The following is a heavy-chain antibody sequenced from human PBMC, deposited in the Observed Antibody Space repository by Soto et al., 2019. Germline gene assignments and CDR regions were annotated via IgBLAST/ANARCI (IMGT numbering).Heavy chain of an antibody. CDR3: AKAGRTGATFYYYGMDV. D-gene: IGHD2-8*02. J-gene: IGHJ6*02. CDR1: GFTFDDYA. V-gene: IGHV3-9*01. CDR2: IRWNSGSI. Sequence: PGGSLRLSCAASGFTFDDYAMHWVRQAPGKGLEWVSGIRWNSGSIGYADSVKGRFTISRDNAKNTLYLQMNSLRAEDTAVYYCAKAGRTGATFYYYGMDVWGQATTVTVSS.